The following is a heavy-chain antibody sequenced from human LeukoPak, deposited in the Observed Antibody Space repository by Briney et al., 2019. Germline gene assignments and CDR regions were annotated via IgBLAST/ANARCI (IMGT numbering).Heavy chain of an antibody. Sequence: GGSLRLSCAASGLTVSTNDVSWVRQAPGKGLEWVSVIYTRGTTAYAGSVKGRFTISRDNSKNTLYLQMNSLRAEDTAVYYCSANYGDLYYFDFWGQGTLVTVSS. V-gene: IGHV3-66*01. CDR3: SANYGDLYYFDF. J-gene: IGHJ4*02. CDR1: GLTVSTND. D-gene: IGHD4-17*01. CDR2: IYTRGTT.